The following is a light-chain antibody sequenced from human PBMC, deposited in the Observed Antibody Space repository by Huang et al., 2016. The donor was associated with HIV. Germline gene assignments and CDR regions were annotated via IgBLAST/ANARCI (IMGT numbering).Light chain of an antibody. V-gene: IGKV3-15*01. CDR1: HSVSNN. CDR3: QQYNSWPIT. J-gene: IGKJ3*01. CDR2: GAS. Sequence: EIVMTQSPATLSVSPGERVTLSCRARHSVSNNLAWYQQKPGQAPRRLIYGASTRATGIPARFSGSGSATDFTLTISSLQSEHCAVYYCQQYNSWPITFGPGTKVDTK.